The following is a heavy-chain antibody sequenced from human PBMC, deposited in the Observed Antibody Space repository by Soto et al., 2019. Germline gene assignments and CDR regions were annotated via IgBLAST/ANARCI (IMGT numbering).Heavy chain of an antibody. CDR1: GYTFAHYP. CDR2: INGGNGDT. Sequence: ASVKVSCKASGYTFAHYPVHWVRQAPGQRLEWLGWINGGNGDTGYSHKFQGRVTFTRDTSANTAYMELGSLRSEDTAVYYCARDTCSGESCYYRFDNWGQGTLVTVSS. D-gene: IGHD2-15*01. CDR3: ARDTCSGESCYYRFDN. V-gene: IGHV1-3*01. J-gene: IGHJ5*02.